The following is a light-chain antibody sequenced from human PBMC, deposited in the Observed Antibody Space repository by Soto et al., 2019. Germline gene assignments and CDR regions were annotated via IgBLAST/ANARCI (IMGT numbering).Light chain of an antibody. CDR1: SSDVGGYNY. Sequence: ALTQPPSASGSPGQSVTISCTGTSSDVGGYNYVSWYQQHPGKAPKLMIYEVSKRPSGVPDRFSGSKSGNTASLTVSGLQPEDEADYYCSSYAGSNNLGVFGGGTKLTVL. J-gene: IGLJ3*02. CDR3: SSYAGSNNLGV. CDR2: EVS. V-gene: IGLV2-8*01.